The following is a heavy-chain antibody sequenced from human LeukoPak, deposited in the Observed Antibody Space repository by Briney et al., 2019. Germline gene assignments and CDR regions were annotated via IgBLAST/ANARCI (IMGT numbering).Heavy chain of an antibody. CDR3: ARASYYDFWSGYFNHNYYYYGMDV. CDR2: MNPNSGNT. CDR1: GYTCTSYD. J-gene: IGHJ6*02. Sequence: ASVKVSCKASGYTCTSYDINWVRQATGQGLEWMGWMNPNSGNTGYAQKFQGRVTMTRNTSISTAYMELSSLRSEDTAVYYCARASYYDFWSGYFNHNYYYYGMDVWGQGTTVTVSS. V-gene: IGHV1-8*01. D-gene: IGHD3-3*01.